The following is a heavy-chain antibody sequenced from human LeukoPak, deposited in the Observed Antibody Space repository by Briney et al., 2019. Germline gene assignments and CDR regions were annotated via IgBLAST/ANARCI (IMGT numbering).Heavy chain of an antibody. D-gene: IGHD1-26*01. CDR2: ISSLRRNK. J-gene: IGHJ5*02. CDR1: GFTFSSSG. V-gene: IGHV3-30*03. CDR3: ATHGGSYLNWFDP. Sequence: GGSLRLSCAASGFTFSSSGMHWVRQAPGKGPEWVALISSLRRNKLYADSVKGRFTISRDNSKNTLYLQIVSLSHDDTAVYSCATHGGSYLNWFDPWGQGTLVTVSS.